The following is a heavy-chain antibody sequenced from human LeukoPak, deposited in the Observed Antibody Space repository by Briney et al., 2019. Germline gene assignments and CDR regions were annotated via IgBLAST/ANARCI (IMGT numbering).Heavy chain of an antibody. V-gene: IGHV1-69*05. J-gene: IGHJ4*02. CDR1: GGTFSRFT. CDR2: ITPIFGTA. CDR3: ARGGGSFFDY. D-gene: IGHD1-26*01. Sequence: ASVKVSCKASGGTFSRFTISWVRQAPGQGFEWMGGITPIFGTANFAQKFQGRVTMTRNTSISTAYMELSSLRSEDTAVYYCARGGGSFFDYWGQGTLVTVSS.